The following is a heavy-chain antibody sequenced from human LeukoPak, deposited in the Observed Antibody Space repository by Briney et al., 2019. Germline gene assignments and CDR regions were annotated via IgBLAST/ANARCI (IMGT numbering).Heavy chain of an antibody. D-gene: IGHD4-17*01. CDR3: ARGGNVDDYGDQRPYDWFDP. CDR1: GYTFTSYD. CDR2: MNPNSGNT. Sequence: ASVKVSCKASGYTFTSYDINWVRQATGQGLEWMGWMNPNSGNTGYAQKFQGRVTITRNTSISTAYMELSSLRSEDTAVYYCARGGNVDDYGDQRPYDWFDPWAREPWSPSPQ. J-gene: IGHJ5*02. V-gene: IGHV1-8*03.